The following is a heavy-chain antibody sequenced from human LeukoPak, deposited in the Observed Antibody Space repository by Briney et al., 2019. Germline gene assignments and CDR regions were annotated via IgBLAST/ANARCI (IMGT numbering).Heavy chain of an antibody. CDR3: ASLLAYCGGDCPRWFDP. D-gene: IGHD2-21*02. CDR2: IYYSGST. J-gene: IGHJ5*02. Sequence: PSETLSLTCTVSGGSISSSSYYWGWIRQPPGKGLEWIGSIYYSGSTYYNPSLKSRVTISVDTSKNQFSLKLSSVTAADTAVYYCASLLAYCGGDCPRWFDPWGQGTLVTVSS. V-gene: IGHV4-39*01. CDR1: GGSISSSSYY.